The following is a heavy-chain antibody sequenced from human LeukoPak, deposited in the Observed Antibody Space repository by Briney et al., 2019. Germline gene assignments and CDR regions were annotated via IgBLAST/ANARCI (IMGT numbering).Heavy chain of an antibody. Sequence: PSETPPLTCAVYGGSFSGYYWSWIRQPPGKGLEWIGEINHSGSTNYNPSLKSRVTISVDTSKNQFSLKLSSVTAADTAVYYCARARSSDIVATIPYYFDYWGQGTLVTVSS. J-gene: IGHJ4*02. V-gene: IGHV4-34*01. CDR1: GGSFSGYY. CDR2: INHSGST. D-gene: IGHD5-12*01. CDR3: ARARSSDIVATIPYYFDY.